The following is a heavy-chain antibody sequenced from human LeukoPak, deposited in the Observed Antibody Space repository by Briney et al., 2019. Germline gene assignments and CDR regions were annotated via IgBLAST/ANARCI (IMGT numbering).Heavy chain of an antibody. Sequence: SSETLSLTCAVSGGSISSYYWSWIRQPAGKGLEWIGRMYTDGTTNYNPSLMSRVTMSLDISNNQLFLRLRSVTAADTAVYYCARWAFPGSYFDHWGQGTLVTDSS. CDR1: GGSISSYY. CDR3: ARWAFPGSYFDH. V-gene: IGHV4-4*07. J-gene: IGHJ4*02. CDR2: MYTDGTT. D-gene: IGHD1-26*01.